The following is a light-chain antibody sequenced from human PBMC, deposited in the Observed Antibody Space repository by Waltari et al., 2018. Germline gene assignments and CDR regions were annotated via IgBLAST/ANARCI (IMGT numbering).Light chain of an antibody. Sequence: QSVLTQPPSVSGAPGQRVTIPCTGSSSNIGAGYDVHWYPHLPGIAPKLLIKENSNRPSGVPDRFSGSKSGTSASLAITGLQAEDEADYYCQSFDSSLGGSVFGTGTKVSVL. CDR3: QSFDSSLGGSV. CDR1: SSNIGAGYD. V-gene: IGLV1-40*01. CDR2: ENS. J-gene: IGLJ1*01.